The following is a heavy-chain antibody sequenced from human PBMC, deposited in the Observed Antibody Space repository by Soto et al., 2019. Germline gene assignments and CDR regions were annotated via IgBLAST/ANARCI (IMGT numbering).Heavy chain of an antibody. D-gene: IGHD1-26*01. CDR3: VKGIGNYWALDY. Sequence: GASVKVSCKASGYTFTSYFMHWVRQAPGQGLEWMGIINPSGGSTSYAQKFQGRVTMTSDTSTSTVYMQMNSLRAEDTAVYYCVKGIGNYWALDYWGQGTLVTVSS. V-gene: IGHV1-46*01. CDR2: INPSGGST. J-gene: IGHJ4*02. CDR1: GYTFTSYF.